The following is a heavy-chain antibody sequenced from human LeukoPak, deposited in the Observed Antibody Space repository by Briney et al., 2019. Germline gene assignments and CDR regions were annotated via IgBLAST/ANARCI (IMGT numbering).Heavy chain of an antibody. Sequence: GGSLRLSCAASGFTVSSDYMSWVRQAPGKGLEWVSVIYSGGSTYYADSVKGRFTISRDKSKNTVYLQMNSLRFEDTAMYYCARTWSDPWGQGTLVTVSS. V-gene: IGHV3-53*05. CDR1: GFTVSSDY. J-gene: IGHJ5*02. CDR3: ARTWSDP. CDR2: IYSGGST.